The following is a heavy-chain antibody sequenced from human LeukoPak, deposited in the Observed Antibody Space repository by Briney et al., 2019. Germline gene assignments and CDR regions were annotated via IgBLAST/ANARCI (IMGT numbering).Heavy chain of an antibody. Sequence: SQTLSLTCTVSSDSISSGNYYWSWIRQPAGKGLEFIGYINKKGGTFYNPPLRSRVSISIDTSKNQFSLKLTSVTAADTAVYFCAREHKSYGDYPYYFDSWGQGTLVTVSS. J-gene: IGHJ4*02. CDR1: SDSISSGNYY. D-gene: IGHD4-17*01. CDR3: AREHKSYGDYPYYFDS. CDR2: INKKGGT. V-gene: IGHV4-30-4*01.